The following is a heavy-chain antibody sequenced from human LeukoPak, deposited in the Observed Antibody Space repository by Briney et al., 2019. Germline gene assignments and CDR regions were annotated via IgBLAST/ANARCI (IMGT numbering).Heavy chain of an antibody. D-gene: IGHD2-2*01. V-gene: IGHV3-11*04. J-gene: IGHJ6*03. Sequence: PGGSLRLSCAASGFTSSDYYMSWIRQAPGKGLEWVSYISSSGSTIYYADSVKGRFTISRDNAKNSLYLQMNSLRAEDTAVYYCARVGRGYCSSTSCSYYYYYYMDVWGKGTTVTVSS. CDR1: GFTSSDYY. CDR3: ARVGRGYCSSTSCSYYYYYYMDV. CDR2: ISSSGSTI.